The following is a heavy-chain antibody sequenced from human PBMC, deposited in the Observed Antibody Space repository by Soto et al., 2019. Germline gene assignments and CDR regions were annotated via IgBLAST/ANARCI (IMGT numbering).Heavy chain of an antibody. CDR3: ARSGGWYSGDAFDI. CDR1: GGSISSSSYY. Sequence: SETLSLTCTDSGGSISSSSYYWGWIRQSPGKGLEWIGSIYYSGSTYYNPSLKSRVTISVDTSKNQFSLKLSSVTAADTAVYYCARSGGWYSGDAFDIWGQGTMVTVSS. D-gene: IGHD6-19*01. J-gene: IGHJ3*02. V-gene: IGHV4-39*01. CDR2: IYYSGST.